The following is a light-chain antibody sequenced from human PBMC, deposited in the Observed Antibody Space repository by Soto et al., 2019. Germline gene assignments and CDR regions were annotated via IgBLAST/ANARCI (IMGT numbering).Light chain of an antibody. CDR2: MDS. Sequence: SYELTQPLSVSVALGQTARITCGGNNIGSKNVHWYQQKPGQAPVLVIYMDSNRPSGIPERFSGSNSGNTATLTISRAQAGDEADYYCQVWDSSTGVVFGGGTKLTVL. J-gene: IGLJ2*01. CDR1: NIGSKN. CDR3: QVWDSSTGVV. V-gene: IGLV3-9*01.